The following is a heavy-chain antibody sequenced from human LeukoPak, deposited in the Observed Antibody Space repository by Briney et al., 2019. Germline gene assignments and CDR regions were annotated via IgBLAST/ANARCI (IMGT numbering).Heavy chain of an antibody. J-gene: IGHJ5*02. D-gene: IGHD6-19*01. CDR1: GGSISSGSYY. CDR3: ARGRRQWLVLGWFDP. Sequence: SETLSLTCTVSGGSISSGSYYWSWIRQPAGKGLEWIGRIYTSGSTNYNPSLKSRVTISVDTSKNQFSLKLSSVTAADTAVYYCARGRRQWLVLGWFDPWGQGTLVTVSS. CDR2: IYTSGST. V-gene: IGHV4-61*02.